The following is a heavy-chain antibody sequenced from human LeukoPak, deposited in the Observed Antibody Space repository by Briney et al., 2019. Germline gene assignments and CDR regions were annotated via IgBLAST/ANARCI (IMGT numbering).Heavy chain of an antibody. V-gene: IGHV3-33*01. Sequence: GGSLILSCAASGFTFSSYGMHWVRQAPGKGLEWVAVIWYDGSNKYYADSVKGRFTISRDNSKNTLYLQMNSLRAEDTAVYYCAREPEPYGSGSYYPNWFDPWGQGTLVTVSS. CDR2: IWYDGSNK. D-gene: IGHD3-10*01. J-gene: IGHJ5*02. CDR1: GFTFSSYG. CDR3: AREPEPYGSGSYYPNWFDP.